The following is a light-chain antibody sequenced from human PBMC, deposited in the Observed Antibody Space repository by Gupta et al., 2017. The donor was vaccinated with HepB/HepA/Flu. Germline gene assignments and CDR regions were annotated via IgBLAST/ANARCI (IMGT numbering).Light chain of an antibody. J-gene: IGLJ2*01. Sequence: QSVLTQPPSVSGAPGQRVTISCTGSSSNIGAGYDVHWYQQLPGTAPKLLIYGNSNPPSGVPDRFSGSKSGTAASLAITVLHAEDEADYYCQSYDSSLSVVFGGGTKLTVL. CDR1: SSNIGAGYD. CDR3: QSYDSSLSVV. V-gene: IGLV1-40*01. CDR2: GNS.